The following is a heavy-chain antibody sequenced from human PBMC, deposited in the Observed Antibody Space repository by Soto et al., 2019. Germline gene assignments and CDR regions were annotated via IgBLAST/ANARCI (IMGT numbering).Heavy chain of an antibody. CDR2: ISSSSSVK. CDR3: ARGELDRTIYN. CDR1: GFTLKSNS. V-gene: IGHV3-48*02. Sequence: EVKLVESGGGLVQPGGSLRLSCAASGFTLKSNSMNWVRQAPGKGLEWVSYISSSSSVKYYADSVKGRFTISRDNDKNSLHLQMNSLRDEDTAGYYCARGELDRTIYNWGQGTLVTVSS. J-gene: IGHJ4*02. D-gene: IGHD1-1*01.